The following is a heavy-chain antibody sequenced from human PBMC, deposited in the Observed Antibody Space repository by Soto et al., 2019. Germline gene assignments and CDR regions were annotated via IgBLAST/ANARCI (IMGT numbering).Heavy chain of an antibody. V-gene: IGHV3-23*01. CDR3: ARDRATLDGFDI. CDR2: ISSSGGST. J-gene: IGHJ3*02. CDR1: GFTFSSYA. D-gene: IGHD2-15*01. Sequence: GGSLRLSCAASGFTFSSYAMSWVRQAPGKGLEWVSTISSSGGSTHYADSVKGRFTISRDNSKNTLYLQMNSLRAEDTAVYYCARDRATLDGFDIWGQGTMVTVSS.